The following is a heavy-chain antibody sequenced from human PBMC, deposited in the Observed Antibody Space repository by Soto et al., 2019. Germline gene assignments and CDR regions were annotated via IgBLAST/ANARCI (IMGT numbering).Heavy chain of an antibody. CDR3: AREATTGATRGYWIEN. Sequence: QVHLVESGGGVVQPGTSLRLSCAASGFTFSTYGMHWVRKAPGKGLEWVALMVSDGSKIYYADSVKGRFTISRDNSRNTLYLQMDSLRGEDSAIYSCAREATTGATRGYWIENWGQGTLVTVSS. CDR2: MVSDGSKI. V-gene: IGHV3-33*01. CDR1: GFTFSTYG. D-gene: IGHD1-1*01. J-gene: IGHJ4*02.